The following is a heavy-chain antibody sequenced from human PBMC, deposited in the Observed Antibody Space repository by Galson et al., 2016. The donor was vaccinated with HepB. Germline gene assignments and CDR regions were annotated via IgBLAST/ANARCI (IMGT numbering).Heavy chain of an antibody. V-gene: IGHV3-23*01. D-gene: IGHD2-2*01. CDR2: ISRRGDST. Sequence: SLRLSCAASGFNFRDYGMTWVRQAPGKGLEVVSSISRRGDSTDYADSVKGRFTISRDNSKNTLSLQMNSLTADNTATYYCVQGSTAPAVWGKGTTVTVSS. J-gene: IGHJ6*03. CDR1: GFNFRDYG. CDR3: VQGSTAPAV.